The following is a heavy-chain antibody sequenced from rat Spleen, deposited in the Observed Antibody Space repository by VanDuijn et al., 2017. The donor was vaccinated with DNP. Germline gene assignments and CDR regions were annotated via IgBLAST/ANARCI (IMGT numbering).Heavy chain of an antibody. CDR1: GFSLTSYS. V-gene: IGHV2-6*01. D-gene: IGHD1-12*02. Sequence: QVQLKESGPGLVQPSQTLSLTCTVSGFSLTSYSVGWVRQPPGKGLEWIAAMSSGGRTYLTSALRSRLSISRDTSKSQVFLKMNSLQAEDTAMYFCARSDYDDGGYYDGYFDYWGQGVMVTVSS. J-gene: IGHJ2*01. CDR3: ARSDYDDGGYYDGYFDY. CDR2: MSSGGRT.